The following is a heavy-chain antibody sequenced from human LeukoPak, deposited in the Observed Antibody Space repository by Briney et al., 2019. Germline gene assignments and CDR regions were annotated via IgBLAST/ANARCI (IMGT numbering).Heavy chain of an antibody. CDR1: GFTFSSYA. J-gene: IGHJ6*03. Sequence: HPGGSLRLSCAASGFTFSSYAMHWVRQAPGKGLEWVAVISYDGSNKYYADSVKGRFTISRDNSKNTLYLQMNSLRAEDTAVYYCAREGTPTYYYMDVWGKGTTVTVSS. V-gene: IGHV3-30*04. CDR3: AREGTPTYYYMDV. CDR2: ISYDGSNK.